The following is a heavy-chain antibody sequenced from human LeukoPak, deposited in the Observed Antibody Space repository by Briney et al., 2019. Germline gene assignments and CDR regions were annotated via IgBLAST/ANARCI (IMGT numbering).Heavy chain of an antibody. Sequence: SETLSLTCAVPGVAISRGGYAWNWIRQPPGKGLEWIAYIYHSGTTYYNPSLKSRATISVDTSKNQFSLKLSSVTAADTAVYYCAREFAGYMDVWGKGTTVTVSS. CDR1: GVAISRGGYA. CDR3: AREFAGYMDV. CDR2: IYHSGTT. V-gene: IGHV4-30-4*07. J-gene: IGHJ6*03. D-gene: IGHD3-16*01.